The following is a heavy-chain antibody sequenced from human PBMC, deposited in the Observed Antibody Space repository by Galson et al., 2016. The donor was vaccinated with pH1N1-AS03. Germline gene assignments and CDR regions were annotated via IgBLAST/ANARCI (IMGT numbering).Heavy chain of an antibody. V-gene: IGHV3-30*18. CDR1: GFTFSNFG. CDR2: ISYDGNYK. J-gene: IGHJ4*02. CDR3: AKDLNGYYESSGLFDY. Sequence: SLRLSCAASGFTFSNFGMHWVRQAPGKGLEWVAVISYDGNYKHYGDSVKGRFTISRDNSRNTVYLQMNSLRAEDKAMFYCAKDLNGYYESSGLFDYWGQGTLVTVSS. D-gene: IGHD3-22*01.